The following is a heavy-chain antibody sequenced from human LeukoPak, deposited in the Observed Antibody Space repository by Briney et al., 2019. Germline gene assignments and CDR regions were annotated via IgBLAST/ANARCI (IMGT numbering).Heavy chain of an antibody. V-gene: IGHV1-2*04. CDR2: INPNSGGT. Sequence: ASVKVSCKASGYTFTGYYMHWVRQAPGQGLEWMGWINPNSGGTNYAQKFQGWVTMTRDPSISTAYMELSRLRSDDTAVYYCAREGYYGSGSEFDYWGQGTLVTVSS. J-gene: IGHJ4*02. CDR1: GYTFTGYY. CDR3: AREGYYGSGSEFDY. D-gene: IGHD3-10*01.